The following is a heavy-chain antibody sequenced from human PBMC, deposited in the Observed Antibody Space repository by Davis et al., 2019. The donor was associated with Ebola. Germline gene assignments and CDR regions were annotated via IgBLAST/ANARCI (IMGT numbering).Heavy chain of an antibody. J-gene: IGHJ6*02. CDR2: INPSGGST. CDR1: GYTFTSYY. Sequence: AASVKVSCKASGYTFTSYYMHWVRQAPGQGLEWMGIINPSGGSTSYAQKFLGRVTMTRDTSTSTVYMELSSLRSEDTAVYYCARDRDAYSNYYYGMDVWGQGTTVTVSS. V-gene: IGHV1-46*01. CDR3: ARDRDAYSNYYYGMDV. D-gene: IGHD4-11*01.